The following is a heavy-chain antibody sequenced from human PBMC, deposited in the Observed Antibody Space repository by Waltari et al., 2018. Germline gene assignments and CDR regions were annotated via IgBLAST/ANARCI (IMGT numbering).Heavy chain of an antibody. D-gene: IGHD2-2*01. CDR1: GGSFSGYY. CDR3: AREPNQYCSSTSCYPL. J-gene: IGHJ4*02. V-gene: IGHV4-34*01. CDR2: INHSGST. Sequence: QVQLQQWGAGLLKPSETLSLTCAVYGGSFSGYYWTWIRQPPGKGLEWIGEINHSGSTNYNPSLKSRVTISVDTSKNQFSLKLSSVTAADTAVYYCAREPNQYCSSTSCYPLWGQGTLVTVSS.